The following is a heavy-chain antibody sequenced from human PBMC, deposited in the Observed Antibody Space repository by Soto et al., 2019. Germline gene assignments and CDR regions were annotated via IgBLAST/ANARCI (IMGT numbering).Heavy chain of an antibody. D-gene: IGHD6-19*01. V-gene: IGHV3-7*03. Sequence: EVQLVESGGGLVQPGGSLRLSCVASGFTFSRYWMSRVRQAPGMGLEWLANIRQDGNEKNYVDSGKGRFTISRDNAKNSLYLQMNSLRAEDTAVYHCVRAVAGSQYDYWGQGTLVTVSS. CDR2: IRQDGNEK. CDR1: GFTFSRYW. CDR3: VRAVAGSQYDY. J-gene: IGHJ4*02.